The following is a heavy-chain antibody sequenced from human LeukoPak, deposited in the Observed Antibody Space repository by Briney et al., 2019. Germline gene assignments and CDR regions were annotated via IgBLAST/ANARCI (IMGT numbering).Heavy chain of an antibody. CDR3: ARGGSGYDSFYYYGMDV. CDR1: GGSISSYY. V-gene: IGHV4-59*01. Sequence: SETLSLTCTVSGGSISSYYWSWIRQPPGKGLEWIGYIYDSGSTNYNPSLKSRVTISVDTSKNQFSLKLSSVIAADTAVYYCARGGSGYDSFYYYGMDVWGQGTTVTVSS. CDR2: IYDSGST. J-gene: IGHJ6*02. D-gene: IGHD5-12*01.